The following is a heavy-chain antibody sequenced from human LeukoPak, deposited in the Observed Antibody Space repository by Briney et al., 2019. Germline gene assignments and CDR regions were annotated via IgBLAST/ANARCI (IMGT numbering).Heavy chain of an antibody. CDR3: AGEEQLVYDY. V-gene: IGHV4-30-2*01. D-gene: IGHD6-6*01. J-gene: IGHJ4*02. Sequence: SETLSLTCTASGGSISSGGYYWSWIRQPPGKGLEWIGYIYHSGSTYYNPSLKSRVTISVDRSKNQFSLKLSSVTAADTAVYYCAGEEQLVYDYWGQGTLVTVSS. CDR1: GGSISSGGYY. CDR2: IYHSGST.